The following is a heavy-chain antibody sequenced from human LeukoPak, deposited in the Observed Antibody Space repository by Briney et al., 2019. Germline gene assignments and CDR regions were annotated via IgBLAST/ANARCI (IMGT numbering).Heavy chain of an antibody. CDR1: GFTFSSYW. CDR3: ARDGRSGNFDK. Sequence: PGGSLRLPCAASGFTFSSYWMHWVRQAPGKGLAWVSVIRSDGSITTYADSVKGRFTISRDTAKNTLYLQMNSLRAEDTAVYYCARDGRSGNFDKWGQGTLVSVSS. CDR2: IRSDGSIT. J-gene: IGHJ4*02. V-gene: IGHV3-74*01. D-gene: IGHD1-26*01.